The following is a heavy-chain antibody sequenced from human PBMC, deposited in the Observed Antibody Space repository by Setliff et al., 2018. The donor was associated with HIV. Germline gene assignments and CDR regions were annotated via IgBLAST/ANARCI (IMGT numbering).Heavy chain of an antibody. CDR1: GGSISSYY. D-gene: IGHD6-6*01. CDR2: IYYSGTT. J-gene: IGHJ4*02. CDR3: ARHVGYSSSSLDY. V-gene: IGHV4-59*08. Sequence: PSETLSLTCTVSGGSISSYYWSWIRQPPGKGLEWIGYIYYSGTTNYNPSLKSRVTISVDTSKNQFSLKLSSVTAADTAVYYCARHVGYSSSSLDYWGQGTLVTVLL.